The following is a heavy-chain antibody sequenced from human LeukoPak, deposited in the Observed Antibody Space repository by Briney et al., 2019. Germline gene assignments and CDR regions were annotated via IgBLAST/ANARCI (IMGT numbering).Heavy chain of an antibody. V-gene: IGHV3-53*01. D-gene: IGHD3-22*01. CDR2: IYSGGST. J-gene: IGHJ4*02. CDR3: ARDPPYYYDSSGYYDY. CDR1: GFTVSSNY. Sequence: GGSLRLSCAASGFTVSSNYMSWVRQAPGKGLEWVSVIYSGGSTYYADSVKGRFTISRDNSKNTLYLQMNSLRAEDTAVYYCARDPPYYYDSSGYYDYWGQGTLVTVFS.